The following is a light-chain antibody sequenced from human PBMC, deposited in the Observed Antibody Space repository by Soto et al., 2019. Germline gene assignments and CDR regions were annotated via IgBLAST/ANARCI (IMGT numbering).Light chain of an antibody. J-gene: IGLJ1*01. CDR1: SSYIGPYDH. CDR3: CSYAGVYV. Sequence: QSALTQPRSVSGSPGQSVTISCTRTSSYIGPYDHVAWYQQHPGKAPKLIIFAVSKRPSGVPDRFSGSKSGNTASLTISGLQAEDEADYYCCSYAGVYVFGTGTKVTVL. CDR2: AVS. V-gene: IGLV2-11*01.